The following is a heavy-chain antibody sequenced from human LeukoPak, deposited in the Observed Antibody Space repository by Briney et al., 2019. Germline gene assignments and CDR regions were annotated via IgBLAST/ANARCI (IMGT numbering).Heavy chain of an antibody. CDR3: ATGEYAFDI. Sequence: RASVKVSCKASGYTFTSDYMHWVRQAPGQGLEWMGIINPSGGSTSYAQKFQGRVTMTSDTSTSTVYMELTSLRSEDTAVYYCATGEYAFDIWGQGTMVTVSS. CDR2: INPSGGST. V-gene: IGHV1-46*01. J-gene: IGHJ3*02. CDR1: GYTFTSDY.